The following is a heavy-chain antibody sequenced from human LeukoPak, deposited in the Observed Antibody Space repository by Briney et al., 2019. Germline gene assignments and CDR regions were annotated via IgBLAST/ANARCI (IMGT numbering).Heavy chain of an antibody. J-gene: IGHJ3*02. CDR2: INAGNGNT. CDR3: ARDRRYYVSGGKDGFDI. CDR1: GYNFASHT. D-gene: IGHD3-10*01. V-gene: IGHV1-3*01. Sequence: GASVKVSCKASGYNFASHTIHWVRQAPGQSLEWMGWINAGNGNTKYSQKFQGRVTTSRDTSAGTAYMELSSLRSEDTAVFYCARDRRYYVSGGKDGFDIWGQGTMVTVSS.